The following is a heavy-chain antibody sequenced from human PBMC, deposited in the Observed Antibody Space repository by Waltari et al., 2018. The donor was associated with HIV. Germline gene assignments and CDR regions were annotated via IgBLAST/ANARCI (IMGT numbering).Heavy chain of an antibody. Sequence: QEHLVQSGAEVKKPGASVKVSCTASGNTFTGYYIHWVRQAPGQGLEWVVRINHNSGDTHYAQKFQGRVTMTRDTSISTGYRELHSLTSDDTGVYFCARVRGGGMDVWGQGTTVTVSS. D-gene: IGHD5-12*01. V-gene: IGHV1-2*05. CDR3: ARVRGGGMDV. J-gene: IGHJ6*02. CDR1: GNTFTGYY. CDR2: INHNSGDT.